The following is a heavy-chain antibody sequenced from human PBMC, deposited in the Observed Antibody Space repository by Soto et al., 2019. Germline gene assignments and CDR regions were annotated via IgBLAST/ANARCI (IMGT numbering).Heavy chain of an antibody. CDR2: INPNSGGT. J-gene: IGHJ6*03. CDR3: ARGAPSGVFCSSTSCYAQDYMDV. V-gene: IGHV1-2*04. CDR1: GYTFTGYY. D-gene: IGHD2-2*01. Sequence: GASVKVSCKASGYTFTGYYMHWVRQAPGQGLXXXXXINPNSGGTNYAQKFQGWVTMTRDTSISTAYMELSRLRSDDTAVYYCARGAPSGVFCSSTSCYAQDYMDVWGKGTTVTVSS.